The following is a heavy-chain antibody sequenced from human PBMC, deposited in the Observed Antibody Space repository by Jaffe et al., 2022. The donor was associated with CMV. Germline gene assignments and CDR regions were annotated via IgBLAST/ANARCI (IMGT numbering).Heavy chain of an antibody. J-gene: IGHJ3*02. Sequence: EVQLVQSGAEVKKPGESLKISCKGSGYSFTSYWIGWVRQMPGKGLEWMGIIYPGDSDTRYSPSFQGQVTISADKSISTAYLQWSSLKASDTAMYYCAKATYYDFWSGYRLDAFDIWGQGTMVTVSS. CDR1: GYSFTSYW. D-gene: IGHD3-3*01. V-gene: IGHV5-51*01. CDR3: AKATYYDFWSGYRLDAFDI. CDR2: IYPGDSDT.